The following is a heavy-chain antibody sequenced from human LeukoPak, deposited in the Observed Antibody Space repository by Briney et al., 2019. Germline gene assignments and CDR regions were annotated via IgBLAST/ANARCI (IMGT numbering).Heavy chain of an antibody. CDR3: ARGAPDALAVEYNWLDP. J-gene: IGHJ5*02. D-gene: IGHD2-15*01. CDR1: RGFISGYY. CDR2: IHIPQTT. Sequence: SETLSLTCTVSRGFISGYYWSWIRQPAGKAREWIGRIHIPQTTNYNPSLESRVTMSVDSSKNQFSLRLRSVTAADTAVYYCARGAPDALAVEYNWLDPWGQGTLVTVSS. V-gene: IGHV4-4*07.